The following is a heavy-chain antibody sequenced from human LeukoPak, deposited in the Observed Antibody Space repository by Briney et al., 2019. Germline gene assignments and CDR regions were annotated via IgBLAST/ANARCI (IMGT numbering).Heavy chain of an antibody. D-gene: IGHD7-27*01. CDR1: GFTFSSYW. CDR3: AKDLYNNDWGAFDY. V-gene: IGHV3-7*03. Sequence: GGSLRLSCAASGFTFSSYWMSWVRQAPGKGLEGVANIKQDGSEKYYVDSVKGRFTISRDNAKNSLYLQMNSLRAEDTALYYCAKDLYNNDWGAFDYWGQGTLVTVSS. CDR2: IKQDGSEK. J-gene: IGHJ4*02.